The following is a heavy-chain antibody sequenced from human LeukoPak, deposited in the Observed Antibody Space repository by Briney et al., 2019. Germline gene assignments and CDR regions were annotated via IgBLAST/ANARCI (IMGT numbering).Heavy chain of an antibody. V-gene: IGHV1-46*01. CDR1: GYTFTIYY. J-gene: IGHJ4*02. CDR3: ASSFMVATYLDY. Sequence: ASVKVSCKASGYTFTIYYIHWVRQAPGQGLEWMGIINPSGGSTSYAQKFQGRVTMTRDMSTSTVYMELSSLRSEDTAVYYCASSFMVATYLDYWGQGTLVTVSS. CDR2: INPSGGST. D-gene: IGHD5-12*01.